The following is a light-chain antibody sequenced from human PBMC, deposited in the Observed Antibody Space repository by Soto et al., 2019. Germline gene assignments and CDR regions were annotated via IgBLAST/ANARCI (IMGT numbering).Light chain of an antibody. CDR3: SSYTHTSTPSCV. CDR2: DVT. V-gene: IGLV2-14*01. Sequence: QSVLTQPASVSGSPGQSITISCTGTSNDVGGYNYVSWYQQHPGKAPKLMIYDVTDRPWGVSNRFSGSKSGNSASLTISGLQAEDEADYYCSSYTHTSTPSCVFGTGTKVTVL. J-gene: IGLJ1*01. CDR1: SNDVGGYNY.